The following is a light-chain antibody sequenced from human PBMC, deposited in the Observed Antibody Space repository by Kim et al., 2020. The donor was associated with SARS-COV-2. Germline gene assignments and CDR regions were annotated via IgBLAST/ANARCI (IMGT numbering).Light chain of an antibody. CDR2: GAS. CDR1: QSVSSNY. J-gene: IGKJ1*01. V-gene: IGKV3-20*01. CDR3: QQYGSSPGT. Sequence: SPGERATLSCRASQSVSSNYLAWYQQKPGQAPRLLIYGASSRATGIPDRFSGSGSGPDFTLTISRLEPEDFAVYYCQQYGSSPGTFGQGTKVEIK.